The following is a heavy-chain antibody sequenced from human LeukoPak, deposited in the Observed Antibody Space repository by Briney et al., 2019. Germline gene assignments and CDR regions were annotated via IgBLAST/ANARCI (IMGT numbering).Heavy chain of an antibody. Sequence: PSQTLSLTCTVSGGSLSSGDYYWSWIRQPPGKGLEWIGYIYYSGSTYYNPFLKSRVTISVDTSKNQCSLKLSSVTAADTAVYYCARKTDDAFDIWGQGTIVTVSS. CDR3: ARKTDDAFDI. V-gene: IGHV4-30-4*08. CDR2: IYYSGST. J-gene: IGHJ3*02. CDR1: GGSLSSGDYY.